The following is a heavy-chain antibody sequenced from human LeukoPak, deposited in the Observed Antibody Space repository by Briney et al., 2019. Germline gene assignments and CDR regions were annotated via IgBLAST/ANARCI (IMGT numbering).Heavy chain of an antibody. CDR3: ARWGIVGATKSAFDI. D-gene: IGHD1-26*01. V-gene: IGHV1-2*02. J-gene: IGHJ3*02. CDR1: GYTFTGYY. Sequence: GASVKVSCKASGYTFTGYYMHWVRQAPGQGLEWMGWINPNSGGTNYAQKFQGRVTMTRDTSISTAYMELSRLRSDDTAVYYCARWGIVGATKSAFDIWGQGTMVTVSS. CDR2: INPNSGGT.